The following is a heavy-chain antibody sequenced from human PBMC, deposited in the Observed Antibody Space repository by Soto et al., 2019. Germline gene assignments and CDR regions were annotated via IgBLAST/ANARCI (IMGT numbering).Heavy chain of an antibody. CDR3: ARGAYENVWGSYRYTPPLYFEY. CDR2: IYFSGSA. J-gene: IGHJ4*02. V-gene: IGHV4-59*01. CDR1: GGSISSYY. D-gene: IGHD3-16*02. Sequence: SETLSLTCSVSGGSISSYYWNWIRQPPGKELEWLGYIYFSGSANYNPSLKSRVTISVDTSNNQFSLKLNSVTAADTAVYFCARGAYENVWGSYRYTPPLYFEYWSQGTLVTVSS.